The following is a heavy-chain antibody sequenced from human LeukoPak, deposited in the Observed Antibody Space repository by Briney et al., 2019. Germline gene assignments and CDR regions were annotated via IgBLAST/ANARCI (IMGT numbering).Heavy chain of an antibody. Sequence: GGSLRLSCAASGFTFSDYYMSWIRQAPGKGLEWVSYISRGGSTTYYADSVKGRFTISRDNAKNPLFLQMNSLRAEDTAVYYCVRGVSISSSWYNDIWGQGTMVTVSS. D-gene: IGHD6-13*01. CDR2: ISRGGSTT. CDR1: GFTFSDYY. V-gene: IGHV3-11*01. J-gene: IGHJ3*02. CDR3: VRGVSISSSWYNDI.